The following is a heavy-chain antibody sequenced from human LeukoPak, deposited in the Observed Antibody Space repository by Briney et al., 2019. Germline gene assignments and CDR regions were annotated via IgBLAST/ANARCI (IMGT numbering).Heavy chain of an antibody. CDR1: GGSFSGQY. CDR3: ASRRGSFDAFDV. Sequence: SETLSLTCAVFGGSFSGQYWSWIRQPPGKGLEWIGEINHRGSTTYNPSLKSRVTISVDTSKSQFSLKVRSLTAADTAVYYCASRRGSFDAFDVWGQGTMVTVSS. CDR2: INHRGST. J-gene: IGHJ3*01. V-gene: IGHV4-34*01. D-gene: IGHD3-10*01.